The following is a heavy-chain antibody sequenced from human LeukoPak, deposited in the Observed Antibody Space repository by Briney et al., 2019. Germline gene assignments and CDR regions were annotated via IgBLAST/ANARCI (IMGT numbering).Heavy chain of an antibody. J-gene: IGHJ6*03. V-gene: IGHV1-46*01. CDR2: INPSGGST. D-gene: IGHD3-9*01. CDR1: GYTFTSYY. Sequence: ASVKVSCKASGYTFTSYYMHWVRQAPGQGLEWMGIINPSGGSTSYAQKFQGRVTMTRDTSTSTVYMELSSLRSEDTAVYYCARDLIYDILTGYYYYYMDVWGKGTTVTVSS. CDR3: ARDLIYDILTGYYYYYMDV.